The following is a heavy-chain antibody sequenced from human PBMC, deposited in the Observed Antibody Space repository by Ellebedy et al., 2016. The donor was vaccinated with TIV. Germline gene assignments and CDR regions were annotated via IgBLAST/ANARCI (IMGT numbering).Heavy chain of an antibody. CDR3: ASGYCGGDCYSSGAFDI. CDR1: GFTVSNSY. CDR2: IYSGGST. D-gene: IGHD2-21*02. J-gene: IGHJ3*02. V-gene: IGHV3-53*04. Sequence: GGSLRLXCAASGFTVSNSYMSWVRQAPGKGLEWVSVIYSGGSTYYADSVKGRFTISRHNSKNTLYLQMNSLRAEDTAVYYCASGYCGGDCYSSGAFDIWGLGTMVTVSS.